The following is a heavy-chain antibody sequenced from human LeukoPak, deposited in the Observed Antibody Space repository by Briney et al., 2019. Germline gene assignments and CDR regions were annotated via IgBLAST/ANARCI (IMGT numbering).Heavy chain of an antibody. CDR2: MNPNSGNT. CDR1: GYTFTSYD. D-gene: IGHD3-3*01. J-gene: IGHJ5*02. Sequence: ASVKVSRKASGYTFTSYDINWVRQATGQGLDWMGWMNPNSGNTGYAQKFQGRVTMTRNTSISTAYMELSSLRSEDTAVYYCARGKRLGDSNWFDPWGQGTLVTVSS. V-gene: IGHV1-8*01. CDR3: ARGKRLGDSNWFDP.